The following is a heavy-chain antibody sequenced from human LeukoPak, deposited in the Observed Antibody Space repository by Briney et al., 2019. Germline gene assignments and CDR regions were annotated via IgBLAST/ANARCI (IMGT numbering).Heavy chain of an antibody. D-gene: IGHD1-26*01. Sequence: ASVKVSCKASGYTFTSYGISWVRQAPGQGLEWMGWISAYNGNTNYAQKLQGRVTMTTDTSTSTAYMELRSLRSDDTAVYYCARDNSVGDYAWWFDPWGQGTLVTVFS. CDR2: ISAYNGNT. V-gene: IGHV1-18*01. CDR1: GYTFTSYG. J-gene: IGHJ5*02. CDR3: ARDNSVGDYAWWFDP.